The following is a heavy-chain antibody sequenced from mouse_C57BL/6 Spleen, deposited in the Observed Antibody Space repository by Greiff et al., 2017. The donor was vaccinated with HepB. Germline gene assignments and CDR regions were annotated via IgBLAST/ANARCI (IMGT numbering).Heavy chain of an antibody. CDR1: GYSITSGYY. V-gene: IGHV3-6*01. J-gene: IGHJ1*03. CDR3: ARRRSTGYFDV. Sequence: VQLKESGPGLVKPSQSLSLTCSVTGYSITSGYYWNWIRQFPGNKLEWMGYISYDGSNNYNPSLKNRISITRDTSKNQFFLKLNSVTTEDTATYYCARRRSTGYFDVWGTGTTVTVSS. CDR2: ISYDGSN.